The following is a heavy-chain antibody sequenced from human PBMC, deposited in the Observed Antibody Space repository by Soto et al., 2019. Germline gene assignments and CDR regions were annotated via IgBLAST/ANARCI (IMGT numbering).Heavy chain of an antibody. Sequence: EVHLVESGGGLVQPGGSLRLSCAASGFTVSSKYMSWVRQAPGKGLEWVSLIQSGGPTYYADSVKGRFTSSRDTSENTLHLQMDSLRAEYTAVYYCARDDVLCDGGRCYGVPLVVWGKGTTVTVSS. CDR1: GFTVSSKY. CDR2: IQSGGPT. J-gene: IGHJ6*04. CDR3: ARDDVLCDGGRCYGVPLVV. V-gene: IGHV3-66*01. D-gene: IGHD2-15*01.